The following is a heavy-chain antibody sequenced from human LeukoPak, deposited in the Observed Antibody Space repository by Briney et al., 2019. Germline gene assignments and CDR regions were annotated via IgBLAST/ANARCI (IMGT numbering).Heavy chain of an antibody. J-gene: IGHJ6*02. Sequence: GASVKVSCKASGYTFTSYGISWVRQAPGQGLEWMGGIIPIFGTANYAQKFQGRVTITADESTSTAYMELSSLRSEDTAVYYCARTLSGYDFYYYGMDVWGQGTTVTVSS. D-gene: IGHD5-12*01. CDR3: ARTLSGYDFYYYGMDV. CDR2: IIPIFGTA. CDR1: GYTFTSYG. V-gene: IGHV1-69*13.